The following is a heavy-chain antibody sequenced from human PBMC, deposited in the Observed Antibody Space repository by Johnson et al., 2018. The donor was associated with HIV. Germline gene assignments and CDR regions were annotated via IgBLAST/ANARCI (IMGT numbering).Heavy chain of an antibody. CDR1: GFTFITYW. D-gene: IGHD3-22*01. CDR3: AREKKATMIVVVITTGGAFDI. V-gene: IGHV3-66*02. CDR2: IHSGGTT. J-gene: IGHJ3*02. Sequence: VQLVESGGGLVQPGGSLRLSCAASGFTFITYWMSWVRQAPGKGLEWVSLIHSGGTTFYADSVKGRFTISRDNSKNTLYLQMNSLRAEDTAVYYCAREKKATMIVVVITTGGAFDIWGQGTMVTVSS.